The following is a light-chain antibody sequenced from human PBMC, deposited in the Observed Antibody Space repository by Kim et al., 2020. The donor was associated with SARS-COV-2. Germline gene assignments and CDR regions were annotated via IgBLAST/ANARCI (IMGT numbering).Light chain of an antibody. CDR2: GTS. V-gene: IGKV3-20*01. J-gene: IGKJ2*01. CDR1: PAVTSSS. CDR3: QYYGASPYT. Sequence: LSPGETATLSCRPSPAVTSSSVAWYRQKPGQAPGLVMYGTSNRASGIPDRFSGSGSGTDFTLTINRLEPEDFAVYYCQYYGASPYTFGQGTKLEI.